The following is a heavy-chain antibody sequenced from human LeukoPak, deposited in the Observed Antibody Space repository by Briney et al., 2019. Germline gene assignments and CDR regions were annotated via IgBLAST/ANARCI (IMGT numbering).Heavy chain of an antibody. Sequence: SQTLSLTCTVSGGSISSGDYYWSWIRQPPGKGLEWIGEINHSGSTNYNPSLKSRVTISVDTSKNQFSLKLSSVTAADTAVYYCARGLRYFDWYGSWFDPWGQGTLVTVSS. CDR2: INHSGST. CDR3: ARGLRYFDWYGSWFDP. J-gene: IGHJ5*02. D-gene: IGHD3-9*01. CDR1: GGSISSGDYY. V-gene: IGHV4-30-4*01.